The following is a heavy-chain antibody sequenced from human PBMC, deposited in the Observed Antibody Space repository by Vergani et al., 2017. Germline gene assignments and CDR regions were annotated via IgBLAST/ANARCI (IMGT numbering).Heavy chain of an antibody. CDR1: GFTFSNSA. V-gene: IGHV3-21*01. Sequence: EVHLLESGGGLVQSGGSLRLSCAASGFTFSNSAVSWVRQAPGRGLAWVSSISSSSSYIYYADSVKGRFTISRDNAKNSLYLQMNSLRAEDTAVYYCARPITISSYGMDVWGQGP. CDR2: ISSSSSYI. D-gene: IGHD3-9*01. J-gene: IGHJ6*02. CDR3: ARPITISSYGMDV.